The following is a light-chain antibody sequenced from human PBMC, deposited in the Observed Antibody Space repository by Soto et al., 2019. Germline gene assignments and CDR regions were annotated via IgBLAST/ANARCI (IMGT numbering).Light chain of an antibody. CDR3: QQRRSWQVT. CDR2: EAS. CDR1: QSVQNQ. V-gene: IGKV3D-11*02. J-gene: IGKJ5*01. Sequence: ENALTQSAASLSLCPGEGGKLXCRASQSVQNQFVWSQQRPSPAPRRLIYEASKRANVTPARFSGSGSVTNFTRTISSLEPDDFAVYYGQQRRSWQVTFGQGTRLEIK.